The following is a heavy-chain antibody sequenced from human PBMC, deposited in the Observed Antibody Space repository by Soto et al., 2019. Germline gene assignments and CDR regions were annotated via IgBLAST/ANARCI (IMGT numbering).Heavy chain of an antibody. CDR2: VIPMFGTS. CDR3: ARITMTTVTVWFDP. Sequence: QVQLVQSGAEVKKPGSSVTVSCKASGDTFSSYVLSWVRQAPGQGLEWMGGVIPMFGTSNYTQKFQGRVTITADESTSTAYMELSSLRSEDTAVYYCARITMTTVTVWFDPWGQGTLVTVSS. D-gene: IGHD4-17*01. V-gene: IGHV1-69*01. CDR1: GDTFSSYV. J-gene: IGHJ5*02.